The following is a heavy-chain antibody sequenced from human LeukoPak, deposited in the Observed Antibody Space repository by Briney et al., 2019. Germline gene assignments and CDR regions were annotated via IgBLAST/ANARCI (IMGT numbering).Heavy chain of an antibody. CDR2: IKQDGSEK. V-gene: IGHV3-7*01. Sequence: GGSLRLSCAASGFTFSSYWMSWVRQAPGKGLEWVANIKQDGSEKYYVDSVKGRFTISRDNAKNSLYLQMNSLRAEDTAEYYCARGTPYSYGRGYYFDYWGQGTLVTVSS. CDR1: GFTFSSYW. D-gene: IGHD5-18*01. J-gene: IGHJ4*02. CDR3: ARGTPYSYGRGYYFDY.